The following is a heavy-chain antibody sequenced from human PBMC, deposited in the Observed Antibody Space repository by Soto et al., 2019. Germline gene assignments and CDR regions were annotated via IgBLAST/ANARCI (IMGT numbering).Heavy chain of an antibody. D-gene: IGHD2-15*01. CDR3: VRDRGTYIAGFDY. J-gene: IGHJ4*02. Sequence: QVQLQVSGPGLVRPSQTLSVTCVISGDSVSNTSVAWNWIRQSPSRGLEWLGRTYFRSKWFNDYPVTVQNLMTIIPDTSRNQFSLQLNSVTPEDTAVYDCVRDRGTYIAGFDYWGQCMLVTVSS. CDR1: GDSVSNTSVA. V-gene: IGHV6-1*01. CDR2: TYFRSKWFN.